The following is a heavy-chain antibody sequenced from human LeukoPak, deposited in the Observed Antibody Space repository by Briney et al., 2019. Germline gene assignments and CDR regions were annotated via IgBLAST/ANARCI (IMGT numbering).Heavy chain of an antibody. CDR2: INHRGST. CDR3: ARGRVGTMVRGISYYYAMDL. Sequence: PSETLSLTCAVYGGSFSGYYWSWIRQPPGKGLEWIGEINHRGSTNYNPSLKSQVTISVDTSKNQLSLKLSSVTAADTAVYYCARGRVGTMVRGISYYYAMDLWGQGTTVTVSS. J-gene: IGHJ6*02. CDR1: GGSFSGYY. V-gene: IGHV4-34*01. D-gene: IGHD3-10*01.